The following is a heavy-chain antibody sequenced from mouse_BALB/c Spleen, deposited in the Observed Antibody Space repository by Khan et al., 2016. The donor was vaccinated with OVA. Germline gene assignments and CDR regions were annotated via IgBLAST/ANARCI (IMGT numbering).Heavy chain of an antibody. CDR3: TREWAAWFPY. Sequence: VQLQESGAELARPGASVKLSCKASGYIFTDYNINWMRQRTGQGLEWIGEIYPGSDNTYYNERFKGKATLTVDKSSSTAYMHLSSLTSEDSAGYCCTREWAAWFPYWGQGTLVTVSA. CDR2: IYPGSDNT. CDR1: GYIFTDYN. V-gene: IGHV1-77*01. J-gene: IGHJ3*01.